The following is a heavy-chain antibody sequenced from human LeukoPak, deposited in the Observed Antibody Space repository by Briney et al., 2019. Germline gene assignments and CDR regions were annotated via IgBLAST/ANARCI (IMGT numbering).Heavy chain of an antibody. J-gene: IGHJ4*02. V-gene: IGHV1-69*04. CDR2: IIPILGIA. CDR1: GGTFSSYA. D-gene: IGHD6-13*01. Sequence: GASVKGSCKASGGTFSSYAISWVRQAPGQGLEWMGRIIPILGIANYAQKFQGRVTITADKSTSTAYMELSSLRSEDTAVYYCARGAAAGIKGSYYFDYWGQGTLVTVSS. CDR3: ARGAAAGIKGSYYFDY.